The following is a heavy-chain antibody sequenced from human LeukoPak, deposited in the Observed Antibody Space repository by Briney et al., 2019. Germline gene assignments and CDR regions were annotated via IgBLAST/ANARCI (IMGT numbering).Heavy chain of an antibody. CDR3: ASHSPEGGLTDYYYYGMDV. CDR1: GYTFTSYG. Sequence: GASVKVSCKASGYTFTSYGISWVRQAPGQGLEWMGWISAYNGNTNYALKLQGRVTMTTDTSTSTAYMELRSLRSDDTAVYYCASHSPEGGLTDYYYYGMDVWGQGTTVTVSS. D-gene: IGHD2-21*02. J-gene: IGHJ6*02. CDR2: ISAYNGNT. V-gene: IGHV1-18*01.